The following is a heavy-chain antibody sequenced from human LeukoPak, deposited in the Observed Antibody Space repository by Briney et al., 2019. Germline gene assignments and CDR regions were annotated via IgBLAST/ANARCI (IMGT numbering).Heavy chain of an antibody. J-gene: IGHJ3*02. V-gene: IGHV3-30*18. CDR1: GFTFSSFS. Sequence: GGSLRLSCAASGFTFSSFSMIWVRQAPGKGLEWVAAMSYDRYNKYHADSVKGRFTISRDNSKNTLYLQMNSLRPEDTAMYYCTKSHAEFGDYEEHDAFEIWGQGTMVTVSS. CDR2: MSYDRYNK. D-gene: IGHD4-17*01. CDR3: TKSHAEFGDYEEHDAFEI.